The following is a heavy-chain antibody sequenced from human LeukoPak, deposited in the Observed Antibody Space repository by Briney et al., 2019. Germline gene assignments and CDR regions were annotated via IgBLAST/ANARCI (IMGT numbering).Heavy chain of an antibody. J-gene: IGHJ4*02. V-gene: IGHV4-34*01. CDR1: GGSFSGYY. CDR2: INHSGST. CDR3: ARAVYYYDSSGYYRPYYFDY. Sequence: PSETLSLTCAVYGGSFSGYYWSWIRQPPGKGLEWIGEINHSGSTNYNPSLKSRVTISVDTSKKQFSLKLSSVTAADTAVYYCARAVYYYDSSGYYRPYYFDYWGQGTLVTVSS. D-gene: IGHD3-22*01.